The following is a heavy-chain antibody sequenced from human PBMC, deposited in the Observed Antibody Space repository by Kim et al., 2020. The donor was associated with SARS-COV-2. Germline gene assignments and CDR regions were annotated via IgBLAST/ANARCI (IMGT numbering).Heavy chain of an antibody. J-gene: IGHJ4*02. CDR3: ANIGRTYYYDSSGYTVDGY. D-gene: IGHD3-22*01. Sequence: GGSLRLSCAASGFTFSSYAMSWVRQAPGKGLEWVSAISGSGGSTYYADSVKGRFTISRDNSKNTLYLQMNSLRAEDTAVYYCANIGRTYYYDSSGYTVDGYWGQGTLVTVSS. CDR1: GFTFSSYA. CDR2: ISGSGGST. V-gene: IGHV3-23*01.